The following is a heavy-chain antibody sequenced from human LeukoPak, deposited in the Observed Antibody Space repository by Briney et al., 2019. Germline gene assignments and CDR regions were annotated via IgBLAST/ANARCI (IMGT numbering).Heavy chain of an antibody. CDR3: ARHTTVGGSLRFDY. V-gene: IGHV5-51*01. CDR2: ICPGDSDT. Sequence: GESLKISCKGSGYGFSSYWIGWVRQMPEKDLEYMGIICPGDSDTGYSQSFQGQVTISADKSITTAYLQWSSLKASDTAMYYCARHTTVGGSLRFDYWGQGTLVTVSS. D-gene: IGHD4-23*01. CDR1: GYGFSSYW. J-gene: IGHJ4*02.